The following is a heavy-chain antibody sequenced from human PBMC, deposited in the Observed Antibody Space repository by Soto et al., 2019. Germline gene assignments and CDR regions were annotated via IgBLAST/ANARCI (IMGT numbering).Heavy chain of an antibody. V-gene: IGHV3-21*01. Sequence: EVQLVESGGGLVKPGGSLRLSCAASGFTVSSHAMNWVRQAPGKGLEWVSAIDSSSSFIYYADSVKGRFTISRDNAKNSLYLQMSSLRAEDTAVYYCARDPLWFGEIGYFDYWGQGALVNVSS. CDR2: IDSSSSFI. CDR3: ARDPLWFGEIGYFDY. D-gene: IGHD3-10*01. CDR1: GFTVSSHA. J-gene: IGHJ4*02.